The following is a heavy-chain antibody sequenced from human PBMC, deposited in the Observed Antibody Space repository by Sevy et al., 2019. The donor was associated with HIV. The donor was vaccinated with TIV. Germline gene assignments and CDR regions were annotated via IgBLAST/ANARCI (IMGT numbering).Heavy chain of an antibody. V-gene: IGHV3-30-3*01. D-gene: IGHD2-21*02. CDR3: ARTVTAALWDAFDI. J-gene: IGHJ3*02. Sequence: GGSLRLSCAASGFTFSSYAMHWVRQAPGKGLEWVAVISYDGSNKYYADSVKGRFTISRDNSKNTLYLQMNSLRAEDTAVYYCARTVTAALWDAFDIWGQGTMVTVSS. CDR1: GFTFSSYA. CDR2: ISYDGSNK.